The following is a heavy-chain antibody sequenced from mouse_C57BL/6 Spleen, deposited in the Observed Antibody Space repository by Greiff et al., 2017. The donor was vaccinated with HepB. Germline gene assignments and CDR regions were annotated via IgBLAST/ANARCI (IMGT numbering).Heavy chain of an antibody. CDR3: ARYGYYEGFAY. CDR1: GYTFTSYW. V-gene: IGHV1-64*01. J-gene: IGHJ3*01. D-gene: IGHD2-3*01. CDR2: IHPNSGST. Sequence: QVQLQPGAELVKPGASVKLSCKASGYTFTSYWMHWVKQRPGQGLEWIGMIHPNSGSTNYNEKFKSKATLTVDKSSSTAYMQLSSLTSEDSAVYYCARYGYYEGFAYWGQGTLVTVSA.